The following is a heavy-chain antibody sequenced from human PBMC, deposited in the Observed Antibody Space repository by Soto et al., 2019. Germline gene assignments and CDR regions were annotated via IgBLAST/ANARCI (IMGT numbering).Heavy chain of an antibody. D-gene: IGHD3-10*01. CDR2: IYWNDDK. CDR1: GFSLSTSGVG. CDR3: AHGRMVRGVMGPFDP. Sequence: QITLKESGPTLVKPTQTLTLTCTFSGFSLSTSGVGVGWIRQPPGKALEWLALIYWNDDKRYSPSLKSRLTITKDTSKNQVVLTMTNMDPVDTATYYCAHGRMVRGVMGPFDPWVQGTLVNVSS. J-gene: IGHJ5*02. V-gene: IGHV2-5*01.